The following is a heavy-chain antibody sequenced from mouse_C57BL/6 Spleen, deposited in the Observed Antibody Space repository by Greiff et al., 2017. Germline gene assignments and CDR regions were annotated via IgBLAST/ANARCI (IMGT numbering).Heavy chain of an antibody. V-gene: IGHV3-6*01. CDR3: ARELDYAMDY. J-gene: IGHJ4*01. CDR2: ISYDGSN. CDR1: GYSITSGYY. Sequence: EVKLQESGPGLVKPSQSLSLTCSVTGYSITSGYYWNWIRQFPGNKLEWMGYISYDGSNNYNPSLKNRISITRDTSKNQFFLKLNSVTTEDTATYYCARELDYAMDYWGRGTSVTVSS.